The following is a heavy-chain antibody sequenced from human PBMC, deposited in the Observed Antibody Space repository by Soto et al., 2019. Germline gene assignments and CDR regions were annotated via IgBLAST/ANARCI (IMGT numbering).Heavy chain of an antibody. CDR3: AKRGPASNSGWFSIDY. Sequence: QVQLVESGGVVVQPGRSLRLSCAASGFTFSAYGTHWVRQAPGTGLEWVAVISSDGTSKYYADSVKGRFTISRDSSKNTLYLQMNSLRIEDTAVYYCAKRGPASNSGWFSIDYWGQGVLVTVSS. V-gene: IGHV3-30*18. CDR2: ISSDGTSK. CDR1: GFTFSAYG. J-gene: IGHJ4*02. D-gene: IGHD6-19*01.